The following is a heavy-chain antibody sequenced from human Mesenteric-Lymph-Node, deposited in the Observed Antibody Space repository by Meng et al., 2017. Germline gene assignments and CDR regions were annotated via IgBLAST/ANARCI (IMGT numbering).Heavy chain of an antibody. Sequence: GESLKISCAASGFTFSGHGMNWVRQPPGKGLEWVSSMSSSSSRIYYAASLKGRFTISRDNAKNSLYLQMNSLRAEDTAVYYCAREEDYDGHYFDYWGQGTLVTVSS. D-gene: IGHD3-22*01. J-gene: IGHJ4*02. V-gene: IGHV3-21*01. CDR1: GFTFSGHG. CDR2: MSSSSSRI. CDR3: AREEDYDGHYFDY.